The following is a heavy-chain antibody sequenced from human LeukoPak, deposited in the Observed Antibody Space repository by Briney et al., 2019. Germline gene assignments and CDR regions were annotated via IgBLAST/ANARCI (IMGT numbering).Heavy chain of an antibody. J-gene: IGHJ6*03. CDR3: TTVGWQQLGTYYYHMDV. CDR1: GFTFSNAW. Sequence: PGGSLRLSCAASGFTFSNAWMSWVRQAPGKGLEWVGRIKSKTDGGTTDYAAPVKGRFTTSRDDSKNTLYLRMNSLKTEDTAVYYCTTVGWQQLGTYYYHMDVWGKGTTVTVSS. D-gene: IGHD6-13*01. CDR2: IKSKTDGGTT. V-gene: IGHV3-15*01.